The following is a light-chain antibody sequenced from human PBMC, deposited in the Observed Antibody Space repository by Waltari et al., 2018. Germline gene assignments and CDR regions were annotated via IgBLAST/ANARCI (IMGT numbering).Light chain of an antibody. V-gene: IGLV3-27*01. J-gene: IGLJ3*02. CDR3: YSATDNNLE. Sequence: SYELTQPSSVSVSPGQTARITCSGDVLAKKYARWFQQKPGQATVLLIYKDNERPSGIPERFSGSSSGTTVSLTISGAQVEDEADYYCYSATDNNLEFGGGTKLTVL. CDR1: VLAKKY. CDR2: KDN.